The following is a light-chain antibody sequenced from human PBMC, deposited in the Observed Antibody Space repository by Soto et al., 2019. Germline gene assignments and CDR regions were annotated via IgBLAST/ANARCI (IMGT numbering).Light chain of an antibody. J-gene: IGLJ1*01. CDR1: SSDIGSYNH. CDR2: AVS. CDR3: QSYDSSLSGSHFV. V-gene: IGLV2-14*03. Sequence: QSVLTQPASVSGSPGQSITISCSGTSSDIGSYNHVAWYQQFPGKSPKLMIYAVSDRPPGVSDRFSGSKSGITASLTISGLQTEDEADYYCQSYDSSLSGSHFVFGTGTKVTVL.